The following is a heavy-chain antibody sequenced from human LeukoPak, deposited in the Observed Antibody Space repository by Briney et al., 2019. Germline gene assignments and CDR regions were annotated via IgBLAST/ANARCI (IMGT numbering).Heavy chain of an antibody. D-gene: IGHD4-17*01. CDR1: GGSFSGYY. CDR3: ARSYGDYRYYYYYMDV. J-gene: IGHJ6*03. Sequence: IPSETLSLTCAVYGGSFSGYYWSWIRQPPGKGLEWIGEINHSGSTNYNPSLKSRVTISVDTSKNQFSLKLSSVTAADTAVYYCARSYGDYRYYYYYMDVWGKGTPVTISS. CDR2: INHSGST. V-gene: IGHV4-34*01.